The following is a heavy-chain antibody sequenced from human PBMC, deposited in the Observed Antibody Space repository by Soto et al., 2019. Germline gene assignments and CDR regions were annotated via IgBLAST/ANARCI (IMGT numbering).Heavy chain of an antibody. CDR1: GFSLRTTGVG. CDR3: AHTWGLPFDY. V-gene: IGHV2-5*01. D-gene: IGHD3-16*01. CDR2: IYWNDDK. J-gene: IGHJ4*02. Sequence: QITLKESGPTLVEPTQTLTLTCTYSGFSLRTTGVGVGWIRQPPGKALEWLGIIYWNDDKRYSPSLKNRFTLASVIPKRQVVLTMPNMDPVDTATYYCAHTWGLPFDYWGQGTLVIVSS.